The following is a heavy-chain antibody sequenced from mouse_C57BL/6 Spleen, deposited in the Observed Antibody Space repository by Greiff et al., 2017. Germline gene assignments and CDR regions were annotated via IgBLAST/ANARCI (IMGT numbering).Heavy chain of an antibody. CDR3: ASGAYYPFAY. CDR2: ILPASGST. Sequence: VQLQQSGAELMKPGASVKLSCKATGYTFTGYWIEWVKQRPGHGLEWIGEILPASGSTNYNAKFKGKATFTADTSSNTAYMQLSSLTTEGSAIYYCASGAYYPFAYWGQGTLVTVSA. J-gene: IGHJ3*01. CDR1: GYTFTGYW. D-gene: IGHD2-10*01. V-gene: IGHV1-9*01.